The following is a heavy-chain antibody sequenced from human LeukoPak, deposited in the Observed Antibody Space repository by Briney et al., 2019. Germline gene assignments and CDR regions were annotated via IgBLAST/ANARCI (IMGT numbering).Heavy chain of an antibody. V-gene: IGHV3-21*01. CDR2: ISTSSSYV. J-gene: IGHJ4*02. CDR1: GFTFSSFN. CDR3: AKDIVAAGLFFDY. D-gene: IGHD6-13*01. Sequence: GGSQRLSCAASGFTFSSFNMNWVRQGPGKGLEWVSSISTSSSYVYYADSVKGRFTISRDNAKNSLYLQMNSLRGEDTAVYYCAKDIVAAGLFFDYWGQGTLVTVSS.